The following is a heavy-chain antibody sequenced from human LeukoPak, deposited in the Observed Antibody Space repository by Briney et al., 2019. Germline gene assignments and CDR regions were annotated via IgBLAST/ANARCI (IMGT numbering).Heavy chain of an antibody. Sequence: GGSLRLSCAASGFTFSSYAMSWVRQAPGKGLEWVSAISGSGGSTYYADSVKGRFTIPRHNAKNSLYLQMNSLRAEDTAVYYCARVGGIYYGSGSYYPLDYWGQGTLVTVSS. CDR2: ISGSGGST. J-gene: IGHJ4*02. V-gene: IGHV3-23*01. D-gene: IGHD3-10*01. CDR3: ARVGGIYYGSGSYYPLDY. CDR1: GFTFSSYA.